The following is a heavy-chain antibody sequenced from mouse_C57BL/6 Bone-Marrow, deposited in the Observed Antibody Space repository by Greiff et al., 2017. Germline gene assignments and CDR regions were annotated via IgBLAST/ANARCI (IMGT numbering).Heavy chain of an antibody. Sequence: VQLQQPGAELVMPGASVKLSCKASGYTFTSYWMHWVKQRPGQGLEWIGEIDPSDSYTNYNQKFKGKSTLTVDKSSSTAYMQLSSLTSEDSAVYCCARSVRRYFDYWGQGTTLTVSS. CDR1: GYTFTSYW. CDR3: ARSVRRYFDY. V-gene: IGHV1-69*01. CDR2: IDPSDSYT. J-gene: IGHJ2*01.